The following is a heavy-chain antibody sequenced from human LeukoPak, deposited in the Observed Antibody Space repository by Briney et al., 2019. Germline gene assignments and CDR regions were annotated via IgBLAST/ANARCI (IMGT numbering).Heavy chain of an antibody. J-gene: IGHJ4*02. CDR2: INHSGST. D-gene: IGHD3-10*01. CDR1: GGSFSGYY. CDR3: ARGVFDPGFGDPFDY. V-gene: IGHV4-34*01. Sequence: SETLSLTCAVYGGSFSGYYWSWIRQPPGKGLEWIGEINHSGSTNYNPSLKSRVTISVDTSKNQFSLKLSSVTAADTAVYYCARGVFDPGFGDPFDYWGQGTLVTVSS.